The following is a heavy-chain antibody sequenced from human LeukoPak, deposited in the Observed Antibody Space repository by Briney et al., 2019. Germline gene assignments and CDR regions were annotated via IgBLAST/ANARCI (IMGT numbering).Heavy chain of an antibody. Sequence: GGSLRLSCAASGFTFSSYAMSWVRQAPGKGLEWVSDISNGGGSTNYADSVKGRFTISRDNSKNTLYMQRNRLRAENTPVYYSAKDRLVVHAAAYEDYWGERSLATASS. CDR2: ISNGGGST. V-gene: IGHV3-23*01. CDR1: GFTFSSYA. J-gene: IGHJ4*02. CDR3: AKDRLVVHAAAYEDY. D-gene: IGHD2-2*01.